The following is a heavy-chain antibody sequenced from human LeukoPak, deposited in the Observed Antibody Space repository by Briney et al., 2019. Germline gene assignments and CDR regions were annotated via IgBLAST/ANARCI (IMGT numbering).Heavy chain of an antibody. Sequence: ASVRVSCKASGYSXTDYYLHWVRQAPGQGLDWMGWMKPESGKTGTAQRFQGRVTQTRDTSTSTAYMEVTRLTSDDAAIYYCARDKNPTVFDYWGQGTLVTVSS. CDR2: MKPESGKT. V-gene: IGHV1-2*02. CDR1: GYSXTDYY. CDR3: ARDKNPTVFDY. J-gene: IGHJ4*01.